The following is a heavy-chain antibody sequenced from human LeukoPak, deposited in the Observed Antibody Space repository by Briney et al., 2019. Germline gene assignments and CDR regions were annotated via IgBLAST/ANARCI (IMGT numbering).Heavy chain of an antibody. J-gene: IGHJ4*02. CDR3: ARDITIFGVVIADY. D-gene: IGHD3-3*01. V-gene: IGHV3-30*03. Sequence: GGSLRLSCAASGFTFNSYSMNWVRQAPGKGLEWVAVISYDGSNKYYADSVKGRFTISRDNSKNTLYLQMNSLRGEDTAVYYCARDITIFGVVIADYWGQGTLVTVSS. CDR1: GFTFNSYS. CDR2: ISYDGSNK.